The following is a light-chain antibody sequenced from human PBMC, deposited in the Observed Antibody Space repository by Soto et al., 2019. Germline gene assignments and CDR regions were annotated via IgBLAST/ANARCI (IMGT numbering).Light chain of an antibody. CDR1: QSISSY. CDR2: AAS. Sequence: DIQMTQSPSSLSASVGDRVTITCRASQSISSYLSWYQQKPGKAPKLLIYAASSLQSGVPSRFSGSGSGTDFTLTISSLQHEDFATYYCQQSYSTPPWTFGQGTKVEIK. V-gene: IGKV1-39*01. CDR3: QQSYSTPPWT. J-gene: IGKJ1*01.